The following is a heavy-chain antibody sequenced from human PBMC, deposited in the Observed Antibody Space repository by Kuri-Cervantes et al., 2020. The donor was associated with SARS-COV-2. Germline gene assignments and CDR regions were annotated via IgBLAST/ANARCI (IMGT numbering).Heavy chain of an antibody. J-gene: IGHJ5*02. V-gene: IGHV4-39*01. D-gene: IGHD2-15*01. CDR1: GDSISSGGYY. Sequence: SETLSLTCTVSGDSISSGGYYWGWIRQPPGRGLEWIGSLYYSGSTYYNPSLKSRVTISVDTSKNQFSLKLSSVTAADTAVYYCARHGPRGCSGGSCYSINWFDPWGQGTLVTVSS. CDR2: LYYSGST. CDR3: ARHGPRGCSGGSCYSINWFDP.